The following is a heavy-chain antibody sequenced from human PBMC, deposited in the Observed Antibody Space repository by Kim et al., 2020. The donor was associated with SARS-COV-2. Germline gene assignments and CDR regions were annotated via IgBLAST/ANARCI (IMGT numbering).Heavy chain of an antibody. D-gene: IGHD5-12*01. Sequence: LKSRVTISVDTSKNQFSLKLSSVTAADTAVYYCARDEWVARGYYYYGMDVWGQGTTVTVSS. CDR3: ARDEWVARGYYYYGMDV. J-gene: IGHJ6*02. V-gene: IGHV4-59*01.